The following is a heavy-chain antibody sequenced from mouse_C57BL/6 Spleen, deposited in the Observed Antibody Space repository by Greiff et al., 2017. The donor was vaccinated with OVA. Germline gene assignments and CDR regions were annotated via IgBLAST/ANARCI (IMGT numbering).Heavy chain of an antibody. Sequence: QVQLKQPGAELVKPGASVKLSCKASGYTFTSYWMQWVKQRPGQGLEWIGEIDPSDSYTNYNQKFKGKATLTVDTSSSTAYMQLSSLTSEDSAVYYCARYDYGDRYAMDYWGQGTSVTVSS. CDR3: ARYDYGDRYAMDY. J-gene: IGHJ4*01. CDR1: GYTFTSYW. CDR2: IDPSDSYT. V-gene: IGHV1-50*01. D-gene: IGHD2-4*01.